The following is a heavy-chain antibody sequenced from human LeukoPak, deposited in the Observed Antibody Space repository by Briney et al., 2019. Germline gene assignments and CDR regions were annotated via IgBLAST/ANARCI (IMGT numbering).Heavy chain of an antibody. CDR2: IYHSGST. Sequence: SETLSLTCTVSGYSISSGYYWGWIRQPPGKGLEWIGSIYHSGSTYYNPSLKSRVTISVDTSKNQFFLRLSSVTAADTAVYYCARLAALRGFYYYMDVWGKGATVTVSS. J-gene: IGHJ6*03. V-gene: IGHV4-38-2*02. D-gene: IGHD6-6*01. CDR3: ARLAALRGFYYYMDV. CDR1: GYSISSGYY.